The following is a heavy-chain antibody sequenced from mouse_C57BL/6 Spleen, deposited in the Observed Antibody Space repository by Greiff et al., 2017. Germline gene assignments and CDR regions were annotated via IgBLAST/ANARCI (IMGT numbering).Heavy chain of an antibody. CDR1: GYTFTSYW. Sequence: QVQLKQPGAELGMPGASVKLSCRASGYTFTSYWIHGVKQRPGQGLEWIGYINPSSGYTKYNQKFKDKATLTADKSSSTAYMQLSSLTYEDSAVYYCARHHLGAMDYWGQGTSVTVSS. V-gene: IGHV1-7*01. D-gene: IGHD4-1*01. J-gene: IGHJ4*01. CDR2: INPSSGYT. CDR3: ARHHLGAMDY.